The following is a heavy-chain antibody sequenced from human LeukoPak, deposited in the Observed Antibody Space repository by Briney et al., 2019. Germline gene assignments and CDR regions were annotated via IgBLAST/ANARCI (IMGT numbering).Heavy chain of an antibody. CDR2: ISSYNGNT. J-gene: IGHJ5*02. CDR3: ARGPDMVNWFDP. D-gene: IGHD2-15*01. V-gene: IGHV1-18*01. Sequence: ASVKVSCKASGYNFTSYCITWVRQAPGQGLEWMGWISSYNGNTNYAQKLQGRVTMTTDTSTSTAYMELRSLRSDDTAVYYCARGPDMVNWFDPWGRGTLVTVSS. CDR1: GYNFTSYC.